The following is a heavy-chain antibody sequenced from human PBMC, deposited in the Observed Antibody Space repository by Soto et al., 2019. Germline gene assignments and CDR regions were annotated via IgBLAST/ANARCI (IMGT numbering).Heavy chain of an antibody. CDR2: IDYSGST. CDR1: GGSISSGGYY. D-gene: IGHD3-16*01. Sequence: QVQLQESGPGLVKPSQTLSLTCTVSGGSISSGGYYWSWIRQHPGKGLEWIGSIDYSGSTYYHPSIKGRVIISVDTSKNQFSLKLSSVTAADKAVYYCARGVLHWGQGTLVTVSS. J-gene: IGHJ4*02. V-gene: IGHV4-31*03. CDR3: ARGVLH.